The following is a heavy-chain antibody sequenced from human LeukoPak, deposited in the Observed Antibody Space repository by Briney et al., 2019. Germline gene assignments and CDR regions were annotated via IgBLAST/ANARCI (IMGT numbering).Heavy chain of an antibody. Sequence: GGSLRLSCAASGFTVSSNYMSWVRQAPGKGLGWVSVIYSGGSTYYADSVKGRFTISRDNSKNTLYLQMNSLRAEDTAVYYCARDYYDSSGSDYWGQGTLVTVSS. CDR3: ARDYYDSSGSDY. J-gene: IGHJ4*02. D-gene: IGHD3-22*01. V-gene: IGHV3-53*01. CDR1: GFTVSSNY. CDR2: IYSGGST.